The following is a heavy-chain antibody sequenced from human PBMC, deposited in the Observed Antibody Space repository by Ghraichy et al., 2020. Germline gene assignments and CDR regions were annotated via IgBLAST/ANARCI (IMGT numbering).Heavy chain of an antibody. CDR1: GFSFSSNS. V-gene: IGHV3-48*01. CDR2: MSSSGNTI. CDR3: AGDREIRGYCSSSSCPTYYYYYGLDV. Sequence: LSLTCAASGFSFSSNSMNWVRQAPGKGLEWISYMSSSGNTIFYADSVRGRFTISRDKAKNLLYLEMKSLRAEDTAIYYCAGDREIRGYCSSSSCPTYYYYYGLDVWGQGTTVTVSS. D-gene: IGHD2-2*01. J-gene: IGHJ6*02.